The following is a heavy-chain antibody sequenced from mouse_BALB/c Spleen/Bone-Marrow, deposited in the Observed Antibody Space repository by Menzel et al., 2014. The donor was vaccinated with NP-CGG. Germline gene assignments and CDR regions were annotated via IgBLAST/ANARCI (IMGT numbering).Heavy chain of an antibody. CDR3: ARSGYYGSSYFNY. CDR2: INPYNGDT. J-gene: IGHJ2*01. CDR1: GYSFTGYF. Sequence: EVKLMESGPELVKPGASVKISCKASGYSFTGYFMDWVMQSHGKSLEWIGRINPYNGDTFYNQKFKGKATLTVDKSSSTAHMELRSLASEDSAVYYCARSGYYGSSYFNYWGQSTTLTVSS. V-gene: IGHV1-20*02. D-gene: IGHD1-1*01.